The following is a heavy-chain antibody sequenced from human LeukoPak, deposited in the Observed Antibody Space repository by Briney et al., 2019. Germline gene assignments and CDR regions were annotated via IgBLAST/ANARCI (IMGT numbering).Heavy chain of an antibody. J-gene: IGHJ4*02. Sequence: SQTLSLTCSVSGGSISSVGYYWSWIRRHPGKGLEWIGYIYYSGSTYYNPSLKSRVTTSVDTSKNQFSLKVSSVTAADTAVYYCARRRGWKQQLVYFDYWGQGTLATVSS. V-gene: IGHV4-31*03. CDR3: ARRRGWKQQLVYFDY. CDR1: GGSISSVGYY. CDR2: IYYSGST. D-gene: IGHD6-13*01.